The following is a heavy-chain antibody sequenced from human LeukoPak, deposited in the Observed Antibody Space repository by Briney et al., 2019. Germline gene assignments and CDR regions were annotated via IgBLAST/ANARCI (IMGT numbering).Heavy chain of an antibody. CDR1: GYTFTDYY. Sequence: ASVKVSCKASGYTFTDYYIHWVRQAPGQGLEWMGWINPNSGNAGYAQKFQGRVTMTRNTSISTAYMELSSLRSEDTAVYYCAREGGSIDWFDPWGQGTLVTVSS. J-gene: IGHJ5*02. CDR3: AREGGSIDWFDP. V-gene: IGHV1-8*02. D-gene: IGHD3-16*01. CDR2: INPNSGNA.